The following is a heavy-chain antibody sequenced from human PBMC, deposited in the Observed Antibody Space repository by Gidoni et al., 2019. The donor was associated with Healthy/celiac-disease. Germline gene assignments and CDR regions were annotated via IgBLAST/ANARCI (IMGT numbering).Heavy chain of an antibody. Sequence: EVQLLESGGGLVQPGGSLRLSCAASAFTFISYEMNWVRQAPGKGLEWGSYISSSGSTIYYADSVKGRFTIDRDNAKNSLYLQMNSLRAEDTAVYYCATQCGGDCYVDAFDIWGQGTMVTVSS. CDR3: ATQCGGDCYVDAFDI. CDR1: AFTFISYE. D-gene: IGHD2-21*02. J-gene: IGHJ3*02. CDR2: ISSSGSTI. V-gene: IGHV3-48*03.